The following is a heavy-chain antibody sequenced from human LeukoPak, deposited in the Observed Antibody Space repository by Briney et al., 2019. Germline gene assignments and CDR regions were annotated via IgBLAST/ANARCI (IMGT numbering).Heavy chain of an antibody. V-gene: IGHV1-2*04. CDR1: GYTFTGYY. CDR3: ARGGYYYDSSRYFDY. Sequence: ASVKVSCKASGYTFTGYYMHWVRQAPGQGLEWMGWINPNSGGTNYAQKFQGWVTMTRDTSISTAYMELSRLRSDDTAVYYCARGGYYYDSSRYFDYWGQGTLVTVSS. J-gene: IGHJ4*02. CDR2: INPNSGGT. D-gene: IGHD3-22*01.